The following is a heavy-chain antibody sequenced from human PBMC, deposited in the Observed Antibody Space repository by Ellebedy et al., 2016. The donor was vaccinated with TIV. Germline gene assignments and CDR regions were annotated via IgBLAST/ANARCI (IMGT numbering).Heavy chain of an antibody. CDR1: RYSFTSYW. Sequence: GESLKISCKGSRYSFTSYWIGWVRQMPGNGLEWMGIIYPGDSYTRYSQSFQGQVTISADKSISTAYLQWSSLKASDTAMYYCARLAAGLYYYYYGMDVWGQGTAVTVSS. D-gene: IGHD6-19*01. CDR3: ARLAAGLYYYYYGMDV. CDR2: IYPGDSYT. V-gene: IGHV5-51*01. J-gene: IGHJ6*02.